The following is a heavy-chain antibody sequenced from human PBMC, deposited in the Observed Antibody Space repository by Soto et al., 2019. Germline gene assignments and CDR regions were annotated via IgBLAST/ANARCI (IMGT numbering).Heavy chain of an antibody. V-gene: IGHV4-34*01. J-gene: IGHJ6*03. CDR1: GGSFNGYY. CDR2: INHSGST. CDR3: ARETGDVVVPAAIGGGYYYYYMDV. Sequence: SETLSLTCAVYGGSFNGYYGSWIRQPPGKGLEWIGEINHSGSTNYNPSLKSRVTISVDTSKNQFSLKLSSVTAADTAVYYCARETGDVVVPAAIGGGYYYYYMDVWGKGTTVTVSS. D-gene: IGHD2-2*01.